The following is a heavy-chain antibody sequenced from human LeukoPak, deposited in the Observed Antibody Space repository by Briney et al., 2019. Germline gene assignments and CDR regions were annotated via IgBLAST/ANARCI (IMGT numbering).Heavy chain of an antibody. D-gene: IGHD5-18*01. CDR1: GFTFSNAW. Sequence: GGSLRLSCAASGFTFSNAWMCWDRQAPGKGLEWVGRIKSKTDGGTTDYAAPVKGRFTISRDDSKNTLYLQMNSLKTEDTAVYYCTTDHAAMVIYYYYGMDVWGQGTTVTVSS. J-gene: IGHJ6*02. CDR3: TTDHAAMVIYYYYGMDV. V-gene: IGHV3-15*01. CDR2: IKSKTDGGTT.